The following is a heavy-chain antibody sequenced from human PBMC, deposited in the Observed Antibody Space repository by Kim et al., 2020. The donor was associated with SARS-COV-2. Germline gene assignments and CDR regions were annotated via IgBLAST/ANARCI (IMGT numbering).Heavy chain of an antibody. V-gene: IGHV3-53*01. J-gene: IGHJ3*02. D-gene: IGHD2-21*02. CDR2: IYSGGST. CDR1: GFTVSSNY. CDR3: AGYCGGDCYYHDAFDI. Sequence: GGSLRLSCAASGFTVSSNYMSWVRQAPGKGLEWVSVIYSGGSTYYADSVKGRFTISRDNSKNTLYLQMNSLRAEDTAVYYCAGYCGGDCYYHDAFDIWGQGTMVTVSS.